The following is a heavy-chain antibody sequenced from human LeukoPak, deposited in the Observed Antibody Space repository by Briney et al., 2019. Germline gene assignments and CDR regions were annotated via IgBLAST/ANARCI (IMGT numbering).Heavy chain of an antibody. CDR3: TKVRLLGALDDAFDM. J-gene: IGHJ3*02. CDR1: GFTLSSYS. V-gene: IGHV3-21*01. D-gene: IGHD7-27*01. Sequence: GGSLRLSCAASGFTLSSYSMNWVRQAPGNGLVWVSSISSSSSYIYYADSVKGRFTISRDNSKNTLYLEMISLRPEDTAVYYCTKVRLLGALDDAFDMWGQGTLVTVSA. CDR2: ISSSSSYI.